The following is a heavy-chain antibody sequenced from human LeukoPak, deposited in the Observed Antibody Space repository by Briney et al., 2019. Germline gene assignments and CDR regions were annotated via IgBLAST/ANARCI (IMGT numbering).Heavy chain of an antibody. CDR2: INPNSGGT. Sequence: ASVKVSCKASGYTFTGYYMHWVRQAPGQGLEWMGWINPNSGGTNYAQKFQGRVTMTRDTSINTAYMELSRLRSDDTAVYYSAREEGEWFGELFLPFKYWGQGTLVTVSS. CDR1: GYTFTGYY. J-gene: IGHJ4*02. V-gene: IGHV1-2*02. CDR3: AREEGEWFGELFLPFKY. D-gene: IGHD3-10*01.